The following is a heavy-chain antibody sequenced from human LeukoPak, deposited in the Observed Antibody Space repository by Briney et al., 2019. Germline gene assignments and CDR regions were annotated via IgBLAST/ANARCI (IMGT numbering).Heavy chain of an antibody. CDR2: ISGRSGST. D-gene: IGHD3-3*01. Sequence: GGSLRLSCAASGFTFSSYGMSWVRQAPGKGLEWVSAISGRSGSTYYADSVKGRFTISRDNSKNMLYLQMNTLRAEDTAVYYCAKGSGFWSGYDAFDIWGQGTMVTVSS. V-gene: IGHV3-23*01. CDR3: AKGSGFWSGYDAFDI. J-gene: IGHJ3*02. CDR1: GFTFSSYG.